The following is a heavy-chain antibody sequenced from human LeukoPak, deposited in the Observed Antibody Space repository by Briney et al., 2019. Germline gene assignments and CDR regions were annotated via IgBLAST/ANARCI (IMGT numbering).Heavy chain of an antibody. D-gene: IGHD6-13*01. CDR3: ASLSSSFLVDY. CDR1: GFTFSSYG. CDR2: ISSSSSYI. J-gene: IGHJ4*02. Sequence: GGSLRLSCAASGFTFSSYGMNWVRQAPGKGLEWVSSISSSSSYIYYADSVKGRFTISRDNAKNSLYLQMNSLRAEDTAVYYCASLSSSFLVDYWGQGTLVTVSS. V-gene: IGHV3-21*01.